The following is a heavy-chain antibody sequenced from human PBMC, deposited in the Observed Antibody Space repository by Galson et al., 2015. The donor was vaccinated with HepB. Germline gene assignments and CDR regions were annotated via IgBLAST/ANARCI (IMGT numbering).Heavy chain of an antibody. Sequence: SLRLSCAASGFTFSNYGMHWVRQAPGKGLEWVAVISYDGSKKNYADSVKGRFTISRDNSKNTLYLQMNSLRAEDTAVYYCAKRLCVPPDCWGQGTLVTVSS. CDR3: AKRLCVPPDC. J-gene: IGHJ4*02. CDR1: GFTFSNYG. CDR2: ISYDGSKK. V-gene: IGHV3-30*18.